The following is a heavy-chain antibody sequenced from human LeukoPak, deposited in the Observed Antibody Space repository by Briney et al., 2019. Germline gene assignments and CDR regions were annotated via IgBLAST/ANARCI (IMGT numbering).Heavy chain of an antibody. Sequence: ASVPVSCKASGYTFTRYYMHWVRQAPGQGLAWMGWINPKSGGTNYAQKFQGRVTMTRDTSIRTAYMELSRLRSDDTAVYYCARDYDILTGYYYRLLGAFDYWGQGTLVTVS. CDR1: GYTFTRYY. CDR2: INPKSGGT. V-gene: IGHV1-2*02. J-gene: IGHJ4*02. D-gene: IGHD3-9*01. CDR3: ARDYDILTGYYYRLLGAFDY.